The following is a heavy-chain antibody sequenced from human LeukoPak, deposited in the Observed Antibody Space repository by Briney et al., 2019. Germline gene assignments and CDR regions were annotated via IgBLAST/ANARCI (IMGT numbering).Heavy chain of an antibody. CDR2: VSGSGSSI. Sequence: GGSLRLSCAASGFTFSSYAMSWVRQAPGKGPEWVSSVSGSGSSIYYADSVKGRFTISRDNSKNTLYLQMNSLRAEDTAVYYCARDAFLGSIFGVVDYYYYYMDVWGKGTTVTVSS. J-gene: IGHJ6*03. CDR3: ARDAFLGSIFGVVDYYYYYMDV. D-gene: IGHD3-3*01. V-gene: IGHV3-23*01. CDR1: GFTFSSYA.